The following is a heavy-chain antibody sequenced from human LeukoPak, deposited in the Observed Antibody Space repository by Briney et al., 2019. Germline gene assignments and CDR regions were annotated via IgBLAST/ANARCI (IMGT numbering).Heavy chain of an antibody. D-gene: IGHD4-17*01. V-gene: IGHV4-59*01. CDR1: GGSISSYY. CDR3: ARDPTVTTSGGIAFDI. J-gene: IGHJ3*02. Sequence: SETLSLTCTDSGGSISSYYWSWIRQPPGKGLEWIGYIYYSGSTNYNPSLKSRVTISVDTSKNQFSLKLSSVTAADTAVYYCARDPTVTTSGGIAFDIWGQGTMVTVSS. CDR2: IYYSGST.